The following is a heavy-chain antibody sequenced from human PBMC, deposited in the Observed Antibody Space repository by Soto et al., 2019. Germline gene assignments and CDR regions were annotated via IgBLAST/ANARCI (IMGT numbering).Heavy chain of an antibody. D-gene: IGHD3-16*01. J-gene: IGHJ6*02. CDR1: GFSLGTGGVG. CDR2: IHWDDDK. CDR3: AQETGGYYHYGMVV. V-gene: IGHV2-5*02. Sequence: QITLKESGPTLVKPTQTLTLTCTFSGFSLGTGGVGVGWIRQPPGKALEWLALIHWDDDKGYSPSLKSRLTITKDTSKKQVVLTMTNMDPVDTATYYCAQETGGYYHYGMVVWGQGTTVTVSS.